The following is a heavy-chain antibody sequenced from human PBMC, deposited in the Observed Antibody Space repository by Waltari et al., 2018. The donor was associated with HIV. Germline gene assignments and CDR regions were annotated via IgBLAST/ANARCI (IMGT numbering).Heavy chain of an antibody. J-gene: IGHJ5*02. V-gene: IGHV1-2*02. Sequence: QVQLVQSGAEVKKPGASVKVSCKASGYTFTGYYMHWLRRAPGQGLEWMGWINPNSGGTNYAQKFQGRVTMTRDTSISTAYMELSRLRSDDTAVYYCARLPSVVTANQNWFDPWGQGTLVTVSS. CDR1: GYTFTGYY. CDR3: ARLPSVVTANQNWFDP. CDR2: INPNSGGT. D-gene: IGHD2-21*02.